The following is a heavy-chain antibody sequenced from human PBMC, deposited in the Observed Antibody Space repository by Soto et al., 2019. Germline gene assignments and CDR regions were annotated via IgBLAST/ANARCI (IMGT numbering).Heavy chain of an antibody. CDR2: ISAYNGNT. CDR1: GYTFTSYG. Sequence: ASVKVSCKASGYTFTSYGISWVRQAPGQGLEWMGWISAYNGNTNYAQKLQGRVTMTTDTSTSTAYMELRSLRSDDTAVYYCARESWQLERSGWFDPWGQGTLVTVSS. D-gene: IGHD6-6*01. CDR3: ARESWQLERSGWFDP. V-gene: IGHV1-18*01. J-gene: IGHJ5*02.